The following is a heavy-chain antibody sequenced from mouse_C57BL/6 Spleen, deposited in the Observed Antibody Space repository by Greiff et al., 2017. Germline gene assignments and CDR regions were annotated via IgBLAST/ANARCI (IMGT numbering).Heavy chain of an antibody. J-gene: IGHJ4*01. CDR2: ISSGGSYT. CDR3: ARQDYSNDGYAMGY. D-gene: IGHD2-5*01. V-gene: IGHV5-6*01. CDR1: GFTFSSYG. Sequence: EVKLVESGGDLVKPGGSLKLSCAASGFTFSSYGMSWVRQTPDKRLEWVATISSGGSYTYYPDSVKGRITISRDNAKNTLYLQMSSLKSEDTAMYYWARQDYSNDGYAMGYWGQGTSVTVSS.